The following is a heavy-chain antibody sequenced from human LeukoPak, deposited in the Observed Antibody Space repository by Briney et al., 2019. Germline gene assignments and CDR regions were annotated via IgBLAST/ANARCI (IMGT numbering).Heavy chain of an antibody. CDR3: ARELFGSGSCPDY. Sequence: GTSVTLSCTAPGFPFSSYAIHWLRQAPGKGLEWVALVWHDGSNRYYSHAVKGRFTISRDNSKNTVYLQINSLRAEDTAVYYCARELFGSGSCPDYWGQGTRVTVSS. CDR1: GFPFSSYA. D-gene: IGHD3-10*01. CDR2: VWHDGSNR. J-gene: IGHJ4*02. V-gene: IGHV3-33*01.